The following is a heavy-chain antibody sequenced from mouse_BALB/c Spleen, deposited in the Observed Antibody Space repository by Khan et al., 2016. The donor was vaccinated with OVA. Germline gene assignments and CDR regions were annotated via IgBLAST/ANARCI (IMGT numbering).Heavy chain of an antibody. D-gene: IGHD2-1*01. J-gene: IGHJ2*01. Sequence: QVQLKQSGAELVNPGHSVTLTCTVSGYSLTSYWIHWVNQWPGQGLEWMGEIKPSNERTNYNEKFKTKTTRTEDKSSSTAYMQLSSPTSDDAAVYYGERLLINFDYWGQGTTLTVSS. CDR2: IKPSNERT. CDR1: GYSLTSYW. V-gene: IGHV1S81*02. CDR3: ERLLINFDY.